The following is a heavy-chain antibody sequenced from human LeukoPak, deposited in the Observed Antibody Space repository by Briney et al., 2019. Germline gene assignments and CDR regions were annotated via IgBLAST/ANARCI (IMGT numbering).Heavy chain of an antibody. CDR1: GLIFRDHA. D-gene: IGHD5-12*01. V-gene: IGHV3-49*03. CDR2: IRTRAYSETT. CDR3: SRNSGTLTGWPFDI. J-gene: IGHJ3*02. Sequence: GGSLRLSCTASGLIFRDHAMSSFRQAPGKGLEWVGFIRTRAYSETTEHAASVKGRFTISRDDSNDIAYLQMNSLKTEDTAVYYCSRNSGTLTGWPFDIWGQGTMVTVSS.